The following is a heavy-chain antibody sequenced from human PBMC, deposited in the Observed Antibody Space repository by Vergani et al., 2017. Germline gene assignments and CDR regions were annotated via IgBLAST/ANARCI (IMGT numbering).Heavy chain of an antibody. D-gene: IGHD4-17*01. CDR3: ARDTGDYVDYFDY. J-gene: IGHJ4*02. CDR1: GFPFSDYY. Sequence: QVQLVESGGGLVKPGGPLTLPCAASGFPFSDYYMSWIRQAPGKGREGFSYISSRSRYTNYADSVQGRFTISRDNAKNSLYLQMNSLRAEDTAVYYCARDTGDYVDYFDYWGQGTLVTVSS. V-gene: IGHV3-11*06. CDR2: ISSRSRYT.